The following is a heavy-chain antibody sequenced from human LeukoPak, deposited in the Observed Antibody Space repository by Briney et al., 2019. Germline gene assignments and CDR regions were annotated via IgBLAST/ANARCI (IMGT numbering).Heavy chain of an antibody. Sequence: GGSLRLSCAASGFTFDDYAMHWVRQTPGKGLEWVSLISWDGGSTYYAGSVKGRFTISRDNGKNSLYLQMNSLRAEDTAVYYCARTGIWWELLPGDYWGQGTLVTVSS. V-gene: IGHV3-43D*03. D-gene: IGHD1-26*01. J-gene: IGHJ4*02. CDR3: ARTGIWWELLPGDY. CDR2: ISWDGGST. CDR1: GFTFDDYA.